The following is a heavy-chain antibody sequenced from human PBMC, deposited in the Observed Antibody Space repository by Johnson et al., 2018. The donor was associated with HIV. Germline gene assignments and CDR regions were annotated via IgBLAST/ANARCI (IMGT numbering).Heavy chain of an antibody. V-gene: IGHV3-25*04. CDR3: ARAPEVRGIDAFDI. J-gene: IGHJ3*02. D-gene: IGHD3-10*01. CDR2: LNANGGST. CDR1: GFTFSSHY. Sequence: MQLVESGGGLVQPGGSLRLSCAASGFTFSSHYMTCVRQAPGNGLELVGQLNANGGSTYLIDYSGKDRFNTSRDNAKNTLHLQMNSLKTEDTALYYCARAPEVRGIDAFDIWGQGTMVTVS.